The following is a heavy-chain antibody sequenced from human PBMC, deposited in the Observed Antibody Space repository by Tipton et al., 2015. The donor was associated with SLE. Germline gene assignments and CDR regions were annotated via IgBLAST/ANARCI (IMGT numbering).Heavy chain of an antibody. CDR2: IYHSGTT. Sequence: LRLSCAVSGYSISSGYYWGWIRQPPGRGLEWIGSIYHSGTTYYNLSLKSRVTISVDTSKNQFSLKLSSVTAADTAVYYCARDTYLAVAGTNYYYMDVWGKGTTVTVPS. V-gene: IGHV4-38-2*02. CDR3: ARDTYLAVAGTNYYYMDV. D-gene: IGHD6-19*01. CDR1: GYSISSGYY. J-gene: IGHJ6*03.